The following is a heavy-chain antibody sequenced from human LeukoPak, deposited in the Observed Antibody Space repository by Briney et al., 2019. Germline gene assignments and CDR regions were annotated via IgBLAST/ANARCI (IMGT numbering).Heavy chain of an antibody. CDR2: IYYSGST. V-gene: IGHV4-59*01. J-gene: IGHJ4*02. CDR1: GGSISSYY. D-gene: IGHD3-9*01. Sequence: PSETLSLTCTVSGGSISSYYWSWIRQPPGKGLEWIGYIYYSGSTNYNPSLKSRVTISVDLSKNQFSLKLSSVTAADTAVYYCAREASPYDILTGYYSRRYYFDYWGQGTLVTVSS. CDR3: AREASPYDILTGYYSRRYYFDY.